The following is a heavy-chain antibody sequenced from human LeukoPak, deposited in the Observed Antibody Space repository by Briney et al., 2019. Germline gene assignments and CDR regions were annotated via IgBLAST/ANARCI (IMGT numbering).Heavy chain of an antibody. V-gene: IGHV3-21*01. CDR3: ARGGNSGSVVDY. CDR1: GFTFSSYS. J-gene: IGHJ4*02. CDR2: ISSSSSYI. Sequence: GGSLRLSCAASGFTFSSYSMNWIRQAPGKGLEWVSSISSSSSYIYYADSVKGRFTISRDNAKNSLYLQMNSLRAEDTAVYYCARGGNSGSVVDYWGQGTLVTVSS. D-gene: IGHD4-23*01.